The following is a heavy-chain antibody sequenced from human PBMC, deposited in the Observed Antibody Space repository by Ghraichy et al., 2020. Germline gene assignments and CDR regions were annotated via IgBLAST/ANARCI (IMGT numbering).Heavy chain of an antibody. D-gene: IGHD4-23*01. Sequence: ESLNISCIVSGGSVSSTTYYWSWIRQPPGQGLEWIGYIYYSGRTNYNPSLKRRVTVSVDTSKNQFSLKLSSVTSADTALYYCARDGHDYGGNSDAFDLWGQGTMVTVSS. V-gene: IGHV4-61*01. CDR3: ARDGHDYGGNSDAFDL. CDR2: IYYSGRT. J-gene: IGHJ3*01. CDR1: GGSVSSTTYY.